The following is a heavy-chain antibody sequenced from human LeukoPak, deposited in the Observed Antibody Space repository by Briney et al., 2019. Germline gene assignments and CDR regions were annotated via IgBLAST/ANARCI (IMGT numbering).Heavy chain of an antibody. J-gene: IGHJ4*02. CDR2: ISTNSAFI. D-gene: IGHD6-13*01. Sequence: IPGGSLRLSCTASGFTFINYSMNWVRQAPGKGLEWVSSISTNSAFIYYADSVRGRFTISRDNAKNSLYLQMNSLRAEDTALYYCASSRSSGDYWGQGTLVTVSS. V-gene: IGHV3-21*04. CDR1: GFTFINYS. CDR3: ASSRSSGDY.